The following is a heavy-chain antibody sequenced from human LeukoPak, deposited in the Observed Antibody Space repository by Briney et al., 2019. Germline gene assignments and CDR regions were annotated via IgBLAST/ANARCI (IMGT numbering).Heavy chain of an antibody. CDR1: GYTFTGYY. Sequence: ASVKVSCRASGYTFTGYYMHWVRQAPGQGLEWMGWINPHSGGTNYAQKFQGRVTMTRDTSISTAYMELSRLRSDDTAVYYCARMVSLRYFDWSANWFDPWGQGTLVTVSS. J-gene: IGHJ5*02. D-gene: IGHD3-9*01. V-gene: IGHV1-2*02. CDR3: ARMVSLRYFDWSANWFDP. CDR2: INPHSGGT.